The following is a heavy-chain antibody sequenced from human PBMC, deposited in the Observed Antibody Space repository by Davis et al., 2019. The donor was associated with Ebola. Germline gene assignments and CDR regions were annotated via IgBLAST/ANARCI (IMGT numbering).Heavy chain of an antibody. CDR2: ISAYNGNT. D-gene: IGHD5-12*01. CDR1: GYTFTSYG. J-gene: IGHJ6*02. Sequence: ASVKVSCKASGYTFTSYGISWVRQAPGQGLEWMGWISAYNGNTNYAQKLQGRVTMTTDTSTSTAYMELRSLRSDDTAVYYCARAWLRLHGYYYYGMDVWGQGTTVTVSS. CDR3: ARAWLRLHGYYYYGMDV. V-gene: IGHV1-18*01.